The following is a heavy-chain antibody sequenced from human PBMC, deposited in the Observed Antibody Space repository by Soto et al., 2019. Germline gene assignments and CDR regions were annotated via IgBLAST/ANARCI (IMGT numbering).Heavy chain of an antibody. J-gene: IGHJ4*02. CDR2: IYHSGST. CDR3: ARMSGTYYVPAS. CDR1: NASITSSGYY. D-gene: IGHD1-26*01. V-gene: IGHV4-31*03. Sequence: QVQLQESGPRLVEASQTLSLTCTVSNASITSSGYYWSWVRQPPGKRLEWIGYIYHSGSTFYSPSLQSRLTMSVDTSKNQFSLTLRSVTAADTAVYHCARMSGTYYVPASGGKGTLVPVSS.